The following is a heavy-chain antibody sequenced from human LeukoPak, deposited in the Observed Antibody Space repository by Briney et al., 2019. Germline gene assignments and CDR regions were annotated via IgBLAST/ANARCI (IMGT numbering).Heavy chain of an antibody. CDR1: GGSISSGGNY. V-gene: IGHV4-30-2*01. J-gene: IGHJ4*02. Sequence: SETLSLTCTVSGGSISSGGNYWSWIRQPPGKGLEWIGYIYLSGSTYYNPSLKSRVAISVDRSKNQFSLKLSSVTAADTAVYYCARGIKGDIVVVPAAFSLDYWGQGTLVTVSS. D-gene: IGHD2-2*01. CDR2: IYLSGST. CDR3: ARGIKGDIVVVPAAFSLDY.